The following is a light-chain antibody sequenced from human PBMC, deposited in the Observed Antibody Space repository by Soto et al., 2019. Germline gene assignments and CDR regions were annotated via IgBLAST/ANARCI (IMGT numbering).Light chain of an antibody. CDR3: QQYSDFLIS. Sequence: DIQMTQSPSTLSASVGDRVTITCRASQSISRSLAWYQQKPGKAPNLLIYDASSLEVGVPSRFSGSGFVTEFTLTITNLQPADFATYYCQQYSDFLISFGPGTTVDFK. CDR2: DAS. J-gene: IGKJ3*01. CDR1: QSISRS. V-gene: IGKV1-5*01.